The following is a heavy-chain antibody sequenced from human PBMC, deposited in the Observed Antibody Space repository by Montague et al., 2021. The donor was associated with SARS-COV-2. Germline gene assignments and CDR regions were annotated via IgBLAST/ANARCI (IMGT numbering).Heavy chain of an antibody. D-gene: IGHD3-10*01. CDR3: ARDRGRYFDSGSYNWLDS. CDR2: MYYSGST. CDR1: GGSISSYHHY. Sequence: SETLSLTCTVSGGSISSYHHYWGWIRQPPGKGLEWIGAMYYSGSTWLNPSLKSRVTISVDTSKNQFSLKLSSVTAADTAVYYCARDRGRYFDSGSYNWLDSWGQGTLVTVSS. V-gene: IGHV4-39*07. J-gene: IGHJ5*01.